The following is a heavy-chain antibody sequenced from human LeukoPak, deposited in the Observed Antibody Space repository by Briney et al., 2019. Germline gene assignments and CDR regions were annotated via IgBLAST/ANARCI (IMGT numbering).Heavy chain of an antibody. CDR2: INTDGSST. Sequence: GGSLRLSCAASGFTFSSYWMHWVRRAPGKGLVWVSHINTDGSSTNYADSVKGRFTISRDNAKNFLYLQMNSLRAEDTAVYYCARTYYDILTGYNPYFDYWGQGILVTVSS. J-gene: IGHJ4*02. D-gene: IGHD3-9*01. CDR3: ARTYYDILTGYNPYFDY. CDR1: GFTFSSYW. V-gene: IGHV3-74*01.